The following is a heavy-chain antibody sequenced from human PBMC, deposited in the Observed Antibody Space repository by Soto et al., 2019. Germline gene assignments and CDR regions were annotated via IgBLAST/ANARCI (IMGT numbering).Heavy chain of an antibody. CDR1: GASIRSSTYQ. J-gene: IGHJ4*02. CDR2: AYYSEST. D-gene: IGHD1-20*01. Sequence: QLQLQESGPGLVKPSETLSLTCTVSGASIRSSTYQWGWIRQPPGRGLEWIGSAYYSESTYYNPSRKRRVTIYVDTSNNQFSLKVSSVTAADTAVYYCARHSNWKVDYWGQGTLVTVSS. CDR3: ARHSNWKVDY. V-gene: IGHV4-39*01.